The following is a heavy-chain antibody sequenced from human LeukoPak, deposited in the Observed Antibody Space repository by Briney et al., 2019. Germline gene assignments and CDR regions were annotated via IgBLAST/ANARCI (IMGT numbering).Heavy chain of an antibody. CDR2: IHYTGGT. CDR1: GASISSYY. J-gene: IGHJ4*02. D-gene: IGHD4-17*01. Sequence: WETLSLTCTVSGASISSYYWTWIRQTPGKGLEWIGYIHYTGGTNYNPSLKSRVTISVDTSKGQFSLDLTSVTAADTAVYYCAGGPAVTTNDYWGQGTLVTVFS. CDR3: AGGPAVTTNDY. V-gene: IGHV4-59*01.